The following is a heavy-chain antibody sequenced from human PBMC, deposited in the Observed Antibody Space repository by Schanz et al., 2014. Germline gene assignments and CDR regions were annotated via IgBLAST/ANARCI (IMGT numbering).Heavy chain of an antibody. Sequence: VQLVESGGGLVKPGGSLRLSCATSGLTFTSAWMSWVRQAPGKGLEWVAVIWYDGSNKYYADSVKGRFTISRDNSKNTLFLQMNSLRAEDTAVYYCARDHTTESYYSAGPPIDYWGQGTLXTVSS. CDR2: IWYDGSNK. CDR3: ARDHTTESYYSAGPPIDY. V-gene: IGHV3-33*08. J-gene: IGHJ4*02. D-gene: IGHD1-26*01. CDR1: GLTFTSAW.